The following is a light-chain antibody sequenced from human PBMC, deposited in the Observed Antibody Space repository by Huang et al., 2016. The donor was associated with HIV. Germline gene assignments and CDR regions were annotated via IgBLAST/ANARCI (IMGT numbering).Light chain of an antibody. Sequence: DTVMTQSPAMLSVSPGESATLSCRASQSVSSNLAGYQQRPGQAPRLLIYGASTRATGIPARFSGSGSGTEFILTISSLQSEDFALYYCQQYNNWPPGRTFGQGTKVEIK. J-gene: IGKJ1*01. V-gene: IGKV3-15*01. CDR3: QQYNNWPPGRT. CDR1: QSVSSN. CDR2: GAS.